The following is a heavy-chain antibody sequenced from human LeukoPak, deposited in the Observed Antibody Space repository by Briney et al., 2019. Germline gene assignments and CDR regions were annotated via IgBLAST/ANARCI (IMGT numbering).Heavy chain of an antibody. CDR3: ARASLKEWLVSYYYYGMDV. CDR2: IIPIFGTA. Sequence: SVKVSCKASGGTFSSYAISWVRQAPGQGLEWMGGIIPIFGTANYAQKFQGRVTITADESTSTAYMELSSLRSEDTAVYYCARASLKEWLVSYYYYGMDVWGQGTTVTVSS. D-gene: IGHD6-19*01. J-gene: IGHJ6*02. CDR1: GGTFSSYA. V-gene: IGHV1-69*13.